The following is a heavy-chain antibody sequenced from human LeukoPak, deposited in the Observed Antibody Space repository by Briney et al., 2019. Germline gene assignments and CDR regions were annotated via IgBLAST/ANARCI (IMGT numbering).Heavy chain of an antibody. CDR1: GFTLDTYN. D-gene: IGHD1-26*01. Sequence: PGGSLRLSCAASGFTLDTYNMNWVRQAPGKGLEWVSSISSSSTHIYYGDSVKGRFTISRDNAKNSLYLQMNSLRAEDTAVYYCARGPKWELPNNWFDPWGXGTLVTVSS. CDR2: ISSSSTHI. J-gene: IGHJ5*02. V-gene: IGHV3-21*01. CDR3: ARGPKWELPNNWFDP.